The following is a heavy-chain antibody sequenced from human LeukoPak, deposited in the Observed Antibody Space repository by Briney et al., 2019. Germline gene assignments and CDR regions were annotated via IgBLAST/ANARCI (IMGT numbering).Heavy chain of an antibody. CDR1: GFSFSSYD. Sequence: GGSLRLSCAASGFSFSSYDMHWVRQATGKGLEWVSAIGTAGDTYYPGSVKGRFTISRESAKNSLYLQMNSLRAGDTAVYYCARGYDILTGDNYFDYWGQGTLVTVSS. D-gene: IGHD3-9*01. V-gene: IGHV3-13*01. CDR3: ARGYDILTGDNYFDY. CDR2: IGTAGDT. J-gene: IGHJ4*02.